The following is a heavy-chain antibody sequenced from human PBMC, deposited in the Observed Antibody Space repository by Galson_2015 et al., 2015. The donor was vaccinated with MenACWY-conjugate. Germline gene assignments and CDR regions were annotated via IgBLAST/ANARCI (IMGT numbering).Heavy chain of an antibody. Sequence: SLRLSCAASGFTFDAYGIHWVRQAPGKGLEWVAAISYDGHKKYYSDSVKARFTISRDNSKNTVYLQMNGLRVEETSVYFCAREWNDYVVPPSYWGRGSLVALSS. CDR2: ISYDGHKK. CDR3: AREWNDYVVPPSY. V-gene: IGHV3-33*01. D-gene: IGHD3-16*01. J-gene: IGHJ4*02. CDR1: GFTFDAYG.